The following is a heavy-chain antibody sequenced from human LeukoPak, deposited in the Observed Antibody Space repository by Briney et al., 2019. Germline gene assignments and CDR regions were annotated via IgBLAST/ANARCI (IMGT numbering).Heavy chain of an antibody. CDR2: INPNSGGT. V-gene: IGHV1-2*02. D-gene: IGHD3-22*01. J-gene: IGHJ4*02. Sequence: ASVKVSCKASGYTFTGYYMHWVRQAPGQGLEWMGWINPNSGGTNYAQKLQGRVTMTTDTSTSTAYMELRSLRSDDTAVYYCARAKGYDSSGYYGGYWGQGTLVTVSS. CDR3: ARAKGYDSSGYYGGY. CDR1: GYTFTGYY.